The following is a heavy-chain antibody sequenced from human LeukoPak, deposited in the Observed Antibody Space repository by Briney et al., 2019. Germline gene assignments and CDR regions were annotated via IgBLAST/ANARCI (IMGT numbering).Heavy chain of an antibody. D-gene: IGHD2-2*01. J-gene: IGHJ4*02. CDR2: ISYDGSNK. V-gene: IGHV3-30*07. CDR1: GFTFSSYA. CDR3: AKEAQLLSVLPFDY. Sequence: GRSLRLSCAASGFTFSSYAMHWVRQAPGKGLEWVAVISYDGSNKYYADSVKGRFTISRDNSKNTLYLQMNSLRAEDTAVYYCAKEAQLLSVLPFDYWGQGTLVTVSS.